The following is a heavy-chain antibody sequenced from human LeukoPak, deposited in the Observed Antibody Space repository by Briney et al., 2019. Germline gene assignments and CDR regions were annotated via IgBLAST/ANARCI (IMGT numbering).Heavy chain of an antibody. Sequence: SETLSLTCAVSGYSISSGYYWGWIRQPPGKGLEWIGEISHSGTTNYNPSLTSRVTMSLDTSKNHFSLNLSSVTAADTAVYYCARVPLRFLEPSDYWGQGTLVTVSS. CDR1: GYSISSGYY. CDR3: ARVPLRFLEPSDY. J-gene: IGHJ4*02. CDR2: ISHSGTT. D-gene: IGHD3-3*01. V-gene: IGHV4-38-2*01.